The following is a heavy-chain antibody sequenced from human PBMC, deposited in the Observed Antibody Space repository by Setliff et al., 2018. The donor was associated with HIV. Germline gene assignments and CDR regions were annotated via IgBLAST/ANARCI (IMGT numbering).Heavy chain of an antibody. D-gene: IGHD5-18*01. CDR2: IYYSGGT. CDR1: GYSISSGFY. V-gene: IGHV4-61*05. J-gene: IGHJ3*02. Sequence: ASETLSLTCTVSGYSISSGFYWGWIRQPPGKGLEWIGYIYYSGGTNYNPSLKSRVTISADKSKNQFSLKLSSVTAADTAVYYCARRGYSYGYADAFDIWGQGTMVTVSS. CDR3: ARRGYSYGYADAFDI.